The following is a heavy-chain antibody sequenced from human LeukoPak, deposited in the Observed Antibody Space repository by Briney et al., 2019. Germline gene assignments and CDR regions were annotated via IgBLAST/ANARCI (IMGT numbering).Heavy chain of an antibody. J-gene: IGHJ4*02. V-gene: IGHV4-38-2*01. D-gene: IGHD1-26*01. CDR1: GYSISSGYY. Sequence: PSETLSLTCAVSGYSISSGYYWGWIRQPPGKGLEWIGTIFHSGNTYYNPSLKSRVTISVDTSKNQFSLKLSSVTAADTAVYYCATGWILGATLTYGGEGTLVTVSS. CDR3: ATGWILGATLTY. CDR2: IFHSGNT.